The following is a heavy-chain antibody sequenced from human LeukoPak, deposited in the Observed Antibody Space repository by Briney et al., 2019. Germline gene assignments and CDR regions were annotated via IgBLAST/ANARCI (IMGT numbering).Heavy chain of an antibody. Sequence: ASVKVSCKASGYTFTGYYMHWVRQAPGQGLEWMGWMNPNSGNTGYAQKFQGRVTMTRNTSITTAYMELSSLRSEDTAVYYCAREPNEDDSGGYRDYWGQGTLVTVSS. CDR2: MNPNSGNT. CDR3: AREPNEDDSGGYRDY. D-gene: IGHD3-22*01. J-gene: IGHJ4*02. CDR1: GYTFTGYY. V-gene: IGHV1-8*02.